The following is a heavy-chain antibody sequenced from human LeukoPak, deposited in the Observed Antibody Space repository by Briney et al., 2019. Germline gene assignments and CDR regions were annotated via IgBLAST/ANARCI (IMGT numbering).Heavy chain of an antibody. D-gene: IGHD5-24*01. Sequence: PGGSLRLSCAASGFTFSRNAMHWVRQAPGRGLEWVSHITTGGSTTSYADSVKGRFTMSRDNAKNSLYLQMHSLRDADTAIYYCARGSDGNGPGMDVWGQGTTVTVSS. CDR1: GFTFSRNA. V-gene: IGHV3-48*03. CDR2: ITTGGSTT. CDR3: ARGSDGNGPGMDV. J-gene: IGHJ6*02.